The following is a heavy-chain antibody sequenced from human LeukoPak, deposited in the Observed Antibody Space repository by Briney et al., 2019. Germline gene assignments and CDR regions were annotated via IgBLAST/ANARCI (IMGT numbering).Heavy chain of an antibody. Sequence: PGGSLRLSCAASGFSFSGYGMHWVRQAPGKGLEWVAVIWNDGSNQYYADSVKGRFTLSRDNSKNTLYLQMNSLRAEDTAVYYCARGSNYDFWSGSLGGNWFDPWGQGTLVTVSS. D-gene: IGHD3-3*01. V-gene: IGHV3-33*01. CDR2: IWNDGSNQ. CDR1: GFSFSGYG. J-gene: IGHJ5*02. CDR3: ARGSNYDFWSGSLGGNWFDP.